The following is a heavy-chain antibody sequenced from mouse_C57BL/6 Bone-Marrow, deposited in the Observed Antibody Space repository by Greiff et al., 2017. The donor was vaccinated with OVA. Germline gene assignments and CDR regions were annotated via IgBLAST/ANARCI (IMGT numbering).Heavy chain of an antibody. Sequence: VQLQQPGAELVRPGTSVKLSCKASGYTFTSYWMHWVKQRPGQGLEWIGVIDPSDSYTNYNQKFKGKATLTVDTSSSTAYMQLSSLTSEDSAVYYCASGVYYDYDGHYYAMDYWGQGTSVTVSS. D-gene: IGHD2-4*01. V-gene: IGHV1-59*01. J-gene: IGHJ4*01. CDR3: ASGVYYDYDGHYYAMDY. CDR1: GYTFTSYW. CDR2: IDPSDSYT.